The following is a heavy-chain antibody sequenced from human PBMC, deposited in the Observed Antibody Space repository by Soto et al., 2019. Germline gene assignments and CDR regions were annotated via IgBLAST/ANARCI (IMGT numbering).Heavy chain of an antibody. Sequence: GVPVKVCCKVSGYTHTELSLHCVRQAPGKGLEWMGGFDPEDGETIYAQKFQGRVTMTEDTSTDTAYMELSSLRSEDTAVYYCATAAPTTKAFDIWGQGTMVTVS. J-gene: IGHJ3*02. CDR2: FDPEDGET. V-gene: IGHV1-24*01. CDR3: ATAAPTTKAFDI. D-gene: IGHD1-26*01. CDR1: GYTHTELS.